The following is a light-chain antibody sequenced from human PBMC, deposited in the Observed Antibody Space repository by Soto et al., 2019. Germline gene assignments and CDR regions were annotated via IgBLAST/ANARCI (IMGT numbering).Light chain of an antibody. J-gene: IGKJ2*01. CDR2: AAS. CDR3: QQSDSYPYT. V-gene: IGKV1-39*01. Sequence: DIQMTQSPSSLSVSVGDRVTITCRESQSITNYLNWYQQKPGKAPKLLVYAASSLQSGVPSRFSGNGSGTDFTLTISSLQPEDFASYYCQQSDSYPYTFGQGTKLEIK. CDR1: QSITNY.